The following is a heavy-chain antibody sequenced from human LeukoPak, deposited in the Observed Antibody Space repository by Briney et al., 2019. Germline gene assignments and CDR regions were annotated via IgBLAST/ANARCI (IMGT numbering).Heavy chain of an antibody. D-gene: IGHD3-22*01. V-gene: IGHV4-61*10. J-gene: IGHJ4*02. CDR3: ARPPHYYDTSGYSV. Sequence: SGTLSLTCTVSGGSMSSGNYYWSWLRQPAGKGLEWLGRVYSSGTTNDNPSLNSRVTISIDTSKNQFSLRLNSVTAADTAVYYCARPPHYYDTSGYSVWGQGTLVTVSS. CDR1: GGSMSSGNYY. CDR2: VYSSGTT.